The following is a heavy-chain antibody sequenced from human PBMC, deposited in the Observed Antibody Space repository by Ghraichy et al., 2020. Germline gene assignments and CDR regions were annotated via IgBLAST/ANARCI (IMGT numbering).Heavy chain of an antibody. J-gene: IGHJ5*02. CDR2: ISASGGNI. CDR3: AKVYLSGWTGGCFDP. CDR1: GFMFNTYA. Sequence: GSLRLSCAASGFMFNTYAMNWVRQVPGKGLEWVSSISASGGNIYYADSVKGRFTISRDNSKNTMYLQMNSLRAEDTAIYYCAKVYLSGWTGGCFDPWGQGTLVTVSS. D-gene: IGHD6-25*01. V-gene: IGHV3-23*01.